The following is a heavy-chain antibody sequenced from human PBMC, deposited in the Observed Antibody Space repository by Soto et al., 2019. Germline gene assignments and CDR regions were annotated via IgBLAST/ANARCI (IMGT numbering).Heavy chain of an antibody. V-gene: IGHV5-51*01. J-gene: IGHJ6*02. CDR3: ARHTRVRAAIYYYGMDV. Sequence: GESLKISCKTSEYSFRSYWIGWVRQMPGKGLEWMGIIYPGDSNTRYSPSFQGQVTISADKSISTAYLQWSSLKASDTAMYYCARHTRVRAAIYYYGMDVWGQGTTVTVSS. CDR2: IYPGDSNT. D-gene: IGHD2-2*01. CDR1: EYSFRSYW.